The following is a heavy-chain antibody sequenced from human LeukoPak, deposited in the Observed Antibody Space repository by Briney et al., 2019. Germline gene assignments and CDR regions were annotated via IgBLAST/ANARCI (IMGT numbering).Heavy chain of an antibody. V-gene: IGHV5-51*01. D-gene: IGHD1-26*01. CDR3: ARRRDLYSGSYYPFDY. CDR2: IYPGDSDA. CDR1: GYSFTNYW. J-gene: IGHJ4*02. Sequence: GESLQIPCKGSGYSFTNYWIGWVGRMPGKGLKWMGIIYPGDSDARYSPSFEGQVTLSADKSISTAYLQWSSLKASDTAMYYCARRRDLYSGSYYPFDYWGQGTLVTVSS.